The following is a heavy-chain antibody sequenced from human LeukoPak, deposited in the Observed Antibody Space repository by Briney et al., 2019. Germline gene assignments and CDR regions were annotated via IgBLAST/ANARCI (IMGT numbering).Heavy chain of an antibody. D-gene: IGHD2-2*01. J-gene: IGHJ4*02. CDR3: ARVYGSTDY. CDR2: INHSGST. Sequence: SETLSLTCAVYGGSFSGYYWSWIRQPPGKGLEWIGEINHSGSTNYNPSLKSRVTISVDTSKNQFSLKLSSVTAADTAVYYCARVYGSTDYRGQGTLVTVSS. CDR1: GGSFSGYY. V-gene: IGHV4-34*01.